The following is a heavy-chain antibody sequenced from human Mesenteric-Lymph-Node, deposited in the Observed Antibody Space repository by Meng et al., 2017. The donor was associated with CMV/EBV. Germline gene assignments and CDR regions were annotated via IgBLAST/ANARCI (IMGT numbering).Heavy chain of an antibody. Sequence: GGSLRLSCAASGFTFSSYWMSWVRQAPGKGLEWVANIKQDGSEKYYVDSVKGRFTISRDNAKNSLYLQMNSLRAEDTAVYYCATSHYVWGSSGMDVWGQGTTVTVSS. CDR3: ATSHYVWGSSGMDV. J-gene: IGHJ6*02. D-gene: IGHD3-16*01. CDR1: GFTFSSYW. V-gene: IGHV3-7*01. CDR2: IKQDGSEK.